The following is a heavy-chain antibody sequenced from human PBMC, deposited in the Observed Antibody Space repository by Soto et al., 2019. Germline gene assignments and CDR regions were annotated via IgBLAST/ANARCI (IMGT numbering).Heavy chain of an antibody. CDR1: GYTFTIYG. Sequence: GASVKVSCKASGYTFTIYGISWVRQAPGQGLEWMGWISAYNGNTNYAQKLQGRVTMTTDTSTSTAYMELRSLRSDDTAVYYCASGYYDSSGYYPEKNAFDIWGQGTMVTVSS. V-gene: IGHV1-18*01. CDR2: ISAYNGNT. CDR3: ASGYYDSSGYYPEKNAFDI. J-gene: IGHJ3*02. D-gene: IGHD3-22*01.